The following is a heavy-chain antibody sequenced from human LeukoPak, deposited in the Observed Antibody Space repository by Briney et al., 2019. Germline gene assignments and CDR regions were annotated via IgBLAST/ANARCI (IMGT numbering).Heavy chain of an antibody. J-gene: IGHJ3*01. Sequence: SETLSLTCAVSGFSVSNGYYWGWIRQSPGKGLEWIGSIYHSGTTFYNPSLKSRLTISLDTSNNQFSLKLTSVTAADTSIYYCAKRRDAFDVWGQGTMVTVSS. CDR2: IYHSGTT. V-gene: IGHV4-38-2*01. CDR1: GFSVSNGYY. CDR3: AKRRDAFDV.